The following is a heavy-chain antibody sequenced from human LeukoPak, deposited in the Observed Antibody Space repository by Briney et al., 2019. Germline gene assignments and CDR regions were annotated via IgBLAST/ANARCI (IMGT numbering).Heavy chain of an antibody. D-gene: IGHD3-9*01. CDR1: GFTVSYNY. Sequence: GGSLRLSCAASGFTVSYNYMSWVRQAPGKGLEWVSVIYSGCSTYYADSVKGRFTISRDNSKNTLYFQMNSLRAEDTAVYYCASTPPRYLGYFDYWGQGILVTVSS. CDR3: ASTPPRYLGYFDY. J-gene: IGHJ4*02. V-gene: IGHV3-53*01. CDR2: IYSGCST.